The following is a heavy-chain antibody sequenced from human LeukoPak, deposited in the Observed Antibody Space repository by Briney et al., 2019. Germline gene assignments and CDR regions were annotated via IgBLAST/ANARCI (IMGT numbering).Heavy chain of an antibody. D-gene: IGHD1-26*01. V-gene: IGHV3-23*01. Sequence: PGGSLRLSCAASGFTLGNYAMTWVHQAPGKGLEWVSAINHSGSSTFYTDSVKGRFTISRDNSKNNLYLQMNSLRAEDTAVYYCPNQLLPSGDGFDIWGQGQWLPSLQ. CDR3: PNQLLPSGDGFDI. J-gene: IGHJ3*02. CDR2: INHSGSST. CDR1: GFTLGNYA.